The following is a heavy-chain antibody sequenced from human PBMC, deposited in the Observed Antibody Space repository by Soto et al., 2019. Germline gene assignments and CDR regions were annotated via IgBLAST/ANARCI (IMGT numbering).Heavy chain of an antibody. CDR2: INPSGGST. J-gene: IGHJ1*01. CDR1: VYTFTSYY. CDR3: ARDALYSSGRYRYFHH. D-gene: IGHD6-19*01. V-gene: IGHV1-46*01. Sequence: VKVSFKSSVYTFTSYYMHWVRHAPGQGLEWMGIINPSGGSTSYAQKFQGRVTMTRDTSTSTVYMELSSLRSEDTAVYYCARDALYSSGRYRYFHHWGQGNLVTVYS.